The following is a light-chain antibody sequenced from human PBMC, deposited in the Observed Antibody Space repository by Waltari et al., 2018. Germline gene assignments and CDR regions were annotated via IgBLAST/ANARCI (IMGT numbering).Light chain of an antibody. J-gene: IGKJ3*01. CDR2: WAS. Sequence: DIVMTQSPDSLAVSLGERATLNCKSSQSVLYASVNKNHLAWYQQKPGQPPKLLIFWASTRESGVPDRFSGSGSGADFTLTISSLQAEDVAVYHCQQYYTPPFTFGPGTKVEIK. CDR3: QQYYTPPFT. V-gene: IGKV4-1*01. CDR1: QSVLYASVNKNH.